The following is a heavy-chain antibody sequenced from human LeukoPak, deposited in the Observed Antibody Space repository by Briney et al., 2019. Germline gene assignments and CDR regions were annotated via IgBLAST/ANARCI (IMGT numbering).Heavy chain of an antibody. CDR3: AKDVLRVTMVRGSPLNYYYGMDV. Sequence: GGSLRLSCAVSGFTFSSYAMSWVRQAPGKGLEWVSGISGSGGTTYYADSVKGRFTISRDNSKKTLYLQMNRLRAEDTAVYYCAKDVLRVTMVRGSPLNYYYGMDVWGQGTTVTVSS. J-gene: IGHJ6*02. V-gene: IGHV3-23*01. CDR2: ISGSGGTT. D-gene: IGHD3-10*01. CDR1: GFTFSSYA.